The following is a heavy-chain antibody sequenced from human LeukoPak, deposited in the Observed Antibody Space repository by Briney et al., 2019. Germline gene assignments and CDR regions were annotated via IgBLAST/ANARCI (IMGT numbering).Heavy chain of an antibody. CDR3: AKDGRYFDWLLPYFDY. V-gene: IGHV3-23*01. J-gene: IGHJ4*02. CDR1: GFTFSSYA. CDR2: ISGSGGST. Sequence: GGSLRLSCAASGFTFSSYAMSWVRQAPGKGLEWVSAISGSGGSTYYADSVKGRFTISRDNSKNTLYLQMNSLRAEDTAVYYCAKDGRYFDWLLPYFDYWGQGTLVTVSS. D-gene: IGHD3-9*01.